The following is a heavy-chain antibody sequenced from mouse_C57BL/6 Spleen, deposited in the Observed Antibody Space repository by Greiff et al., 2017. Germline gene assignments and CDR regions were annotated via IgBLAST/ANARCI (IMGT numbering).Heavy chain of an antibody. CDR1: GYTFTDYE. J-gene: IGHJ3*01. Sequence: QVQLQQSGAELVRPGASVTLSCKASGYTFTDYEMHWVKQTPVHGLEWIGAIDPEPGGTAYNQKFKGKAILTADKSSSTAYMELRSLTSEDSAVXYCTRSWDWLAYWGQGTLVTVSA. D-gene: IGHD4-1*01. V-gene: IGHV1-15*01. CDR3: TRSWDWLAY. CDR2: IDPEPGGT.